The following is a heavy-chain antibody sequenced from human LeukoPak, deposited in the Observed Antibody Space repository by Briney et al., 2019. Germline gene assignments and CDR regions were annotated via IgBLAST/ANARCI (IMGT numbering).Heavy chain of an antibody. V-gene: IGHV3-7*03. CDR1: GITFSDYW. CDR2: IRQDGREK. Sequence: QAGGSLRLSCAAYPGITFSDYWMNWVRQAPGKGVEWVAIIRQDGREKLYLDSVKGRFTISRDNAKSSVYLQINSLRAEDTAVYYCVGGIGWQPDYWGQGTLVTVSS. CDR3: VGGIGWQPDY. D-gene: IGHD6-19*01. J-gene: IGHJ4*02.